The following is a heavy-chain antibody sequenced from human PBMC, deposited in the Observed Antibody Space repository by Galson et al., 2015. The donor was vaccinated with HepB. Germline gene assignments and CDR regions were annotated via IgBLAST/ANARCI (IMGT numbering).Heavy chain of an antibody. CDR1: GGSITNKAYY. CDR3: ARHLLVGDYFDH. V-gene: IGHV4-39*01. J-gene: IGHJ4*02. D-gene: IGHD2-8*02. Sequence: LSLTCSVSGGSITNKAYYWGWFRQSPGKGLEWIASIYYNGDTYYNPSLKSRVSMYIDTSKNQFSMNLRSVTATDATLYYCARHLLVGDYFDHWGQGTLVTVSS. CDR2: IYYNGDT.